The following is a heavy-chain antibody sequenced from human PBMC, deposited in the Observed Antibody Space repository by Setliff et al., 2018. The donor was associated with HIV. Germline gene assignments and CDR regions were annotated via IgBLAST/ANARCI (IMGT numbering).Heavy chain of an antibody. CDR1: GDTFTNFY. V-gene: IGHV1-46*01. CDR3: ARGGHYSGSYLPCDYYMDV. Sequence: ASVKVSCKASGDTFTNFYIHWVRQAPGQGLEWLGMINPSDGSTTYAQKFQGRVTMTSDTSTSTVYMDLSSLRSEDTAVYYCARGGHYSGSYLPCDYYMDVWGKGTTVTVSS. CDR2: INPSDGST. D-gene: IGHD1-26*01. J-gene: IGHJ6*03.